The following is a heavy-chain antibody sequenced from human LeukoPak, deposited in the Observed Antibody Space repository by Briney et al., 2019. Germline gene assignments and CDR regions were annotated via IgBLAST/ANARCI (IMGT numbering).Heavy chain of an antibody. CDR1: GGSISSYY. J-gene: IGHJ3*02. CDR2: IYYSGST. D-gene: IGHD3-22*01. CDR3: ARGGYYYDSSGYWGAFDI. Sequence: SETLSLTCTVSGGSISSYYWSWIRQPPGKGLEWIGYIYYSGSTNYNPSLKSRVTISVDTSKDQFSLKLSSVSAANTAVYYCARGGYYYDSSGYWGAFDIWGQGTMVTVSS. V-gene: IGHV4-59*01.